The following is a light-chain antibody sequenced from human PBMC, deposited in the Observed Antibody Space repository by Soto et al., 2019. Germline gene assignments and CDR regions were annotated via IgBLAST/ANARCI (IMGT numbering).Light chain of an antibody. CDR3: LQDYIYPWT. Sequence: EIVLTQSPATLSLSPGGRATLSCRASQSVSTFLAWYQLKPGQAPRLLIYDASNRASGIPARFSGSGSGTDFTLTISSLQPEDFATYYCLQDYIYPWTFGQGTKVDIK. J-gene: IGKJ1*01. CDR1: QSVSTF. CDR2: DAS. V-gene: IGKV3-11*01.